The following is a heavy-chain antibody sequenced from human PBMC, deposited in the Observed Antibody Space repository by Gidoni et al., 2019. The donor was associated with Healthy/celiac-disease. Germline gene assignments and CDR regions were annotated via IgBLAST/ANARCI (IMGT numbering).Heavy chain of an antibody. CDR2: ISYDGSNK. V-gene: IGHV3-30*04. CDR3: ARGGIAVAGTAFDY. Sequence: QVQLVESGGGVVQPGRTLRLACAASGFTFSSFAMHWVRQAPGKGLEWVAVISYDGSNKYYADSVKGRFTISRDNSKNTLYLQMNSLRAEDTAVYYCARGGIAVAGTAFDYWGQGTLVTVSS. CDR1: GFTFSSFA. J-gene: IGHJ4*02. D-gene: IGHD6-19*01.